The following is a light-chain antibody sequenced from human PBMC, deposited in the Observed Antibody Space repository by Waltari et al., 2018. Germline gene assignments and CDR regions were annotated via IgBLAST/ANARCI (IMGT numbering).Light chain of an antibody. CDR1: RNLLYSPNNKDF. CDR2: WSS. V-gene: IGKV4-1*01. Sequence: DIVMTQTPDSLVVSLGERATITCKSSRNLLYSPNNKDFLAWYQQKPEQPPKLLISWSSTRESVVPDRFTGSGSGTDFSLTISSLQAEDVAVYYCQQYYDTPYTFGQGTKLEIK. CDR3: QQYYDTPYT. J-gene: IGKJ2*01.